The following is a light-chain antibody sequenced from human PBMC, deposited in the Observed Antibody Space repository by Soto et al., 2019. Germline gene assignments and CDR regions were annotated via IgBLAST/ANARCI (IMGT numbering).Light chain of an antibody. V-gene: IGKV1-5*03. J-gene: IGKJ2*01. CDR2: NTS. CDR3: QQYSAYPIT. Sequence: DIQMTQSPSTLSASVGDRVTITCRASQSINNWLAWYQKKPGKAPKLLIYNTSSLESGVPSRFSGSGSGTEFTLTISSLQPDDFATYFCQQYSAYPITLGQGTKLEIK. CDR1: QSINNW.